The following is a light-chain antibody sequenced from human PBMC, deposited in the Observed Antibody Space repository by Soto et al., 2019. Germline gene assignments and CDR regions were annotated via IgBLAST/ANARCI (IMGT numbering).Light chain of an antibody. CDR2: DAS. CDR1: QSVSSW. CDR3: QKYNSYPWR. V-gene: IGKV1-5*01. Sequence: DIQMTQSPSTLSSSEEDIVTIPRRASQSVSSWLAWYQQKPGKAPRVLIYDASSLESGVPSRFSGSGSGTEFTLTISSLQPDDFATYYCQKYNSYPWRCGQGNKGDI. J-gene: IGKJ1*01.